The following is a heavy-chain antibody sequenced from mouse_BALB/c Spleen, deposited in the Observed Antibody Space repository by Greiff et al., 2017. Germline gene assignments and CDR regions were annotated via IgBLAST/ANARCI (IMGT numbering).Heavy chain of an antibody. D-gene: IGHD3-1*01. CDR2: IDPENGDT. J-gene: IGHJ2*01. V-gene: IGHV14-4*02. Sequence: VQLQQSGAELVRSGASVKLSCTASGFNFKDYYMHWVKQRPEQGLEWIGWIDPENGDTEYAPKFQGKATKTADTSSNTAYLQLSSLTSEDTAVDYCNAEGARDYWGQGTTLTVSS. CDR1: GFNFKDYY. CDR3: NAEGARDY.